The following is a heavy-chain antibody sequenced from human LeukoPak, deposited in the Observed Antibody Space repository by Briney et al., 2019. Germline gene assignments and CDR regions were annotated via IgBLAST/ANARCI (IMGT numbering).Heavy chain of an antibody. D-gene: IGHD6-19*01. CDR1: GYTLTELS. V-gene: IGHV1-24*01. J-gene: IGHJ4*02. CDR2: FEPEDAET. CDR3: ATRKPPRKSYSSDWTGGEDY. Sequence: ASVKVSCKVSGYTLTELSMNWVRQAPGKGLEWMGSFEPEDAETIYAQKFQGRVTMTEDTSTDTAYMELSSLRSEDTAVYYCATRKPPRKSYSSDWTGGEDYWGQGTLVTVSS.